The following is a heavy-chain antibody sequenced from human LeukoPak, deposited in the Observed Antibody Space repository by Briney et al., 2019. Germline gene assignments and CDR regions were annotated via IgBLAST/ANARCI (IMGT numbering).Heavy chain of an antibody. CDR3: VRGIVQLSTANLNRRFDY. Sequence: ASVKVSCKASGYTFTDYYIHWVRQAPGQGLEWMGWVSPKSGSTHYAGKFQGRVTMTRDTSINTAYMELSGLRSDDTAFYFCVRGIVQLSTANLNRRFDYWGQGTLVTVSS. J-gene: IGHJ4*02. CDR1: GYTFTDYY. V-gene: IGHV1-2*02. CDR2: VSPKSGST. D-gene: IGHD1-1*01.